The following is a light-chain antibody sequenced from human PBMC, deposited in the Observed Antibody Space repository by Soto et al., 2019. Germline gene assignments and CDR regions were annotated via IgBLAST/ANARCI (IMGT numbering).Light chain of an antibody. J-gene: IGKJ1*01. CDR2: GAS. CDR1: ESVSSN. Sequence: EVVMTQSPATLSVSPGERATLSCRASESVSSNLAWYQQRPGRAPRLVIYGASTRATGIPARFSGGGSGTEFTLTISSLQSEDFAVYYCQEYDNWPLWTFGQGTKVDI. V-gene: IGKV3-15*01. CDR3: QEYDNWPLWT.